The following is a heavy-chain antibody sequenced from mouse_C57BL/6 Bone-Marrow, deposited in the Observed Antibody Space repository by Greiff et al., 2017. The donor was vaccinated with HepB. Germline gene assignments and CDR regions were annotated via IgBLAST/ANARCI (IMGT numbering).Heavy chain of an antibody. CDR1: GYTFTSYW. J-gene: IGHJ3*01. V-gene: IGHV1-52*01. CDR3: ARCIYDGYYWFAY. Sequence: QVQLQQPGAELVRPGSSVKLSCKASGYTFTSYWMHWVKQRPIQGLEWIGNIDPSDSETHYNQKFKDKATLTVDKSSSTAYMQLSSLTSEDSAVYYCARCIYDGYYWFAYWGQGTLVTVSA. D-gene: IGHD2-3*01. CDR2: IDPSDSET.